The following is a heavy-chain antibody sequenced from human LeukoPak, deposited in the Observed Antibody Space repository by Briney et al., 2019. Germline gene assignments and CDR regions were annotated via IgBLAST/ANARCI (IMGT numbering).Heavy chain of an antibody. CDR2: ISSSSTYI. D-gene: IGHD3-22*01. V-gene: IGHV3-21*04. CDR1: GITFSSYT. J-gene: IGHJ3*02. Sequence: GGSLRLSCVASGITFSSYTINWVRQAPGKGLEWVSSISSSSTYIYYADSVKGRFTISRDNSKNTLYLQMNSLRAEDTAVYYCAKATYYYDSTDAFDIWGQGTMVTVSS. CDR3: AKATYYYDSTDAFDI.